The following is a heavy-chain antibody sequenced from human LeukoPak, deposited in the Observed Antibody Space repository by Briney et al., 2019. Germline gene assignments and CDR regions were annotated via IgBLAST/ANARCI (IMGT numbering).Heavy chain of an antibody. J-gene: IGHJ4*02. CDR1: GFTFSSYG. CDR2: IRYDGSNK. CDR3: AKESPSSGSYVFDY. Sequence: GGSLRLSCAASGFTFSSYGMHWVRQAPGKGLEWVAFIRYDGSNKYYADSVEGRFTISRDNSKNTLYLQMNSLRAEDTAVYYCAKESPSSGSYVFDYWGQGTLVTVSS. D-gene: IGHD3-10*01. V-gene: IGHV3-30*02.